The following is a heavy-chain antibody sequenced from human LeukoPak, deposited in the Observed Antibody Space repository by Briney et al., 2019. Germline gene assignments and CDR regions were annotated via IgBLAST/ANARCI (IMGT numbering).Heavy chain of an antibody. Sequence: GGSLRLSCAASGFTFSSYWMSWVRQAPGKGLEWVAVISYDGSNKYYADSVKGRFTISRDNSKNTLYLQMNSLRAEDTAVYYCAKDHGEVVVAVRDNYYYYYGMDVWGQGTTVTVSS. CDR3: AKDHGEVVVAVRDNYYYYYGMDV. J-gene: IGHJ6*02. CDR1: GFTFSSYW. D-gene: IGHD2-15*01. V-gene: IGHV3-30*18. CDR2: ISYDGSNK.